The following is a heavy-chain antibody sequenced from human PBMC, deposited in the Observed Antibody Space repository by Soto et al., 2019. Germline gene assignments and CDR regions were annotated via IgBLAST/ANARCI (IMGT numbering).Heavy chain of an antibody. J-gene: IGHJ4*02. D-gene: IGHD6-19*01. V-gene: IGHV3-33*01. CDR2: IWYDGSNI. CDR3: ARDREQWLVGYYFDY. CDR1: GFTFSRYG. Sequence: QVQLVESGGDVVQPGRSLRLSCAASGFTFSRYGMHWVRQAPGRGLEWVAVIWYDGSNIYYADSVKGRFTISRDNSKDTLDLQMNSLRAEDTAVYYCARDREQWLVGYYFDYWGQGTLVTVSS.